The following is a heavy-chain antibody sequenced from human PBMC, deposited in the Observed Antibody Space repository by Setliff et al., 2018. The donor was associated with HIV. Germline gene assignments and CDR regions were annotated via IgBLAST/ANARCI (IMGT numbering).Heavy chain of an antibody. CDR1: GFTSRTYV. D-gene: IGHD2-15*01. J-gene: IGHJ4*02. CDR2: IKPDGSEK. V-gene: IGHV3-7*01. CDR3: AKDGN. Sequence: GGSLRLSCAASGFTSRTYVMSWVRQAPGKGLEWVANIKPDGSEKYYVYSVKGRFTISRDNAKNSLYLQMNSLRAEDTAVYYCAKDGNWGQGTLVTVSS.